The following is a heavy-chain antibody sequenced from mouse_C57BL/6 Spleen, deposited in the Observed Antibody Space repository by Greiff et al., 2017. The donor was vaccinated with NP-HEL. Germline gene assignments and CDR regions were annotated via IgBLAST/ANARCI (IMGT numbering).Heavy chain of an antibody. CDR1: GFTFSDYG. CDR3: ASSTTVAMDY. V-gene: IGHV5-17*01. Sequence: EVQRVESGGGLVKPGGSLKLSCAASGFTFSDYGMHWVRQAPEKGLEWVAYISSGSSTIYYADTVKGRFTISRDNAKNTLFLQMTSLRSEDTAMYYCASSTTVAMDYWGQGTSVTVSS. J-gene: IGHJ4*01. D-gene: IGHD1-1*01. CDR2: ISSGSSTI.